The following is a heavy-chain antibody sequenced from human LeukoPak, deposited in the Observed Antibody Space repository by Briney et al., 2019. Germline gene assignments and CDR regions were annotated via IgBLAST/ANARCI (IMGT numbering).Heavy chain of an antibody. CDR1: GYFISNGYY. CDR3: ARRHSSGWFYY. V-gene: IGHV4-38-2*02. D-gene: IGHD6-19*01. J-gene: IGHJ4*02. Sequence: MPSETLSLXCTVSGYFISNGYYWDWIRQPPGRGLEWIGNIYRSGSTSYNPSLKSRVAISVDTSKNQFSLKVNSVTAADTAVSYCARRHSSGWFYYWGQGTLVTVSS. CDR2: IYRSGST.